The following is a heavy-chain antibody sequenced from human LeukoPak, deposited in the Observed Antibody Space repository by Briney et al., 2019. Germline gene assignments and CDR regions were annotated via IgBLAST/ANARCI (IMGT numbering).Heavy chain of an antibody. CDR1: GGSISSGGYY. D-gene: IGHD1-26*01. CDR3: ASRTIGSYFHYYYGMDV. V-gene: IGHV4-31*03. CDR2: IYYSGST. Sequence: SQTLCLTCTVSGGSISSGGYYWSWIRQHPGKGLEWIGYIYYSGSTNYNPSLKSRVTISVDTSKNQFSLKLSSVTAADTAVYYCASRTIGSYFHYYYGMDVWGQGTTVTVSS. J-gene: IGHJ6*02.